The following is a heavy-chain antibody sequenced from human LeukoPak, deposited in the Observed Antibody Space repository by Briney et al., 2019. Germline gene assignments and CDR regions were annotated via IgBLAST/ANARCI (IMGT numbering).Heavy chain of an antibody. CDR1: GFTFSSYA. V-gene: IGHV3-23*01. D-gene: IGHD1-26*01. CDR3: AKVGSGSSHYYYYMDV. CDR2: ISGSGGST. J-gene: IGHJ6*03. Sequence: PGGSLRLSCAASGFTFSSYAMSWVRQAPGKGLEWVSAISGSGGSTYYADSVKGRFTISRDNSKNTLYLQMNSLRAEVTAVYYCAKVGSGSSHYYYYMDVWGKGTTVTVSS.